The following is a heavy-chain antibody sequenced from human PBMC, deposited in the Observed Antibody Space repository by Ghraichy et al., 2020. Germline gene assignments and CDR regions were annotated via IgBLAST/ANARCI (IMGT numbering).Heavy chain of an antibody. D-gene: IGHD4-11*01. CDR3: TILDYSNYVSADYYYYGMDV. V-gene: IGHV3-15*01. J-gene: IGHJ6*02. CDR1: GFTFSNAW. CDR2: IKSKTDGGTT. Sequence: GESLNISCAASGFTFSNAWMSWVRQAPGKGLEWVGRIKSKTDGGTTDYAAPVKGRFTISRDDSKNTLYLQMNSLKTEDTAVYYCTILDYSNYVSADYYYYGMDVWGQGTTVTVSS.